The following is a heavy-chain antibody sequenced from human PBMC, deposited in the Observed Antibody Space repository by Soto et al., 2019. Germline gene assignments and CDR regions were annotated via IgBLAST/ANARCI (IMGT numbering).Heavy chain of an antibody. J-gene: IGHJ1*01. CDR2: ISGDSSYI. Sequence: GGSLRLSCAASGFMFSAYTMNWVRQAPGKGLEWLSSISGDSSYIDYADSLRGRFTVSRDNARNSLYLQIDSLGVEDTAVYYCATPYYFNHWGPGTLGTAPQ. CDR3: ATPYYFNH. CDR1: GFMFSAYT. V-gene: IGHV3-21*06. D-gene: IGHD3-16*01.